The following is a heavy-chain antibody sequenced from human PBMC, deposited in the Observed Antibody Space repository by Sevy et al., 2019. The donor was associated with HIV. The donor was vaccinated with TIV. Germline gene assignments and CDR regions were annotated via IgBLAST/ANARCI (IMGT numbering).Heavy chain of an antibody. CDR3: AKRGHAVAGTSYYYYGMDV. V-gene: IGHV3-30*18. J-gene: IGHJ6*02. CDR2: ISYDGSNK. CDR1: GFTFSSYG. D-gene: IGHD6-13*01. Sequence: GGSLRLSCAASGFTFSSYGMHWVRQAPGKGLEWVAVISYDGSNKYYADSVKGRFTISRDNSKNTLYLQMNSLRAEDTAVYYCAKRGHAVAGTSYYYYGMDVWGQGTTVTVSS.